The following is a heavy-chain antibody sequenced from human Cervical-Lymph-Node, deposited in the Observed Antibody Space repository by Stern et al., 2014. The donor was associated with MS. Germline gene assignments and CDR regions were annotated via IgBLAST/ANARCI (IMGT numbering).Heavy chain of an antibody. CDR1: GFIFSNYG. CDR2: IADDGSKI. V-gene: IGHV3-30*18. CDR3: AKYVAREEDAFDT. Sequence: VQLVESGGAVVQPGRSLRLSCAASGFIFSNYGMQWVRQAPGKGREWGALIADDGSKISYPSSVKGRFTISRDNPGNTLFLHMSSLRPDDTAVSFCAKYVAREEDAFDTWGRGTMVAVAP. J-gene: IGHJ3*02. D-gene: IGHD1-26*01.